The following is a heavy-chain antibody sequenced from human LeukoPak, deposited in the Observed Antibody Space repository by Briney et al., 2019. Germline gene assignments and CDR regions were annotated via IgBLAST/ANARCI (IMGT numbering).Heavy chain of an antibody. D-gene: IGHD2-8*01. CDR1: GFTFNNYA. J-gene: IGHJ4*02. V-gene: IGHV3-23*01. CDR2: ISGSGDST. CDR3: AEDAVLMVPAANFDY. Sequence: GGSLRLSCSASGFTFNNYAMSWVRQLPNKGLEWVSGISGSGDSTFYADSVKGRFTVSRDNSKNTLYLRMNSLRGDDTAVYYCAEDAVLMVPAANFDYWGQGTLVTVSS.